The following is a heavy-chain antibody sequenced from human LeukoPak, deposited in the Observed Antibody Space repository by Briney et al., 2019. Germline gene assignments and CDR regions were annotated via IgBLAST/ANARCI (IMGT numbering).Heavy chain of an antibody. CDR1: GGSFSGYY. D-gene: IGHD2-2*01. Sequence: SETLSLTCADYGGSFSGYYWSWIRQPPGKGLEWIGEINHSGSTNYNPSLKSRVSISVDTSKNQFTLKLSSVTAADTAVYYCARDRAYCSSSTCRQPFDYWGQGTLVTVSS. J-gene: IGHJ4*02. V-gene: IGHV4-34*01. CDR3: ARDRAYCSSSTCRQPFDY. CDR2: INHSGST.